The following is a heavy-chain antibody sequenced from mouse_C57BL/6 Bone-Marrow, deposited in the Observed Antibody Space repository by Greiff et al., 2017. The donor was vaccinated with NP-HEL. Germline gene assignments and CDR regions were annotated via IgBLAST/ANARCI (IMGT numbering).Heavy chain of an antibody. Sequence: VQLQQPGAELVMPGASVKLSCKASGYTFTSYWMHWVKQRPGQGLEWIGEIDPSDSYTNYNQKFKGKSTLTVDKSSSTAYMQLSILTSEDSAVYYCARTYDYDPGMDYWGQGTSVTVSS. D-gene: IGHD2-4*01. CDR3: ARTYDYDPGMDY. CDR2: IDPSDSYT. J-gene: IGHJ4*01. V-gene: IGHV1-69*01. CDR1: GYTFTSYW.